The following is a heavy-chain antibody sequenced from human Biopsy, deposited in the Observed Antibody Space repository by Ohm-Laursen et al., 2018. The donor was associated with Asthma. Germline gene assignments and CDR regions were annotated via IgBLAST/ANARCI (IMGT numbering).Heavy chain of an antibody. V-gene: IGHV3-7*05. J-gene: IGHJ4*02. CDR2: INQHGSEE. CDR1: AFTFSTYW. D-gene: IGHD2-2*01. Sequence: SLRLSCTASAFTFSTYWMTWVRQAPGKGLQWVATINQHGSEESYVDSVKGRFTISRDNAKNSLYLQMNSLRVDDTAFYYCARVAWDIVVVPAAMPGAYFDPWGQGALVTVSS. CDR3: ARVAWDIVVVPAAMPGAYFDP.